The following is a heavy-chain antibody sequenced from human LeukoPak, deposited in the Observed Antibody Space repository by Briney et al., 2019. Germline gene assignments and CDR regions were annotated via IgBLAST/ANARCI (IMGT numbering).Heavy chain of an antibody. CDR3: ARSLYYGSGRWFDP. V-gene: IGHV3-7*01. CDR2: IKQDGSEK. CDR1: GFTFSSYW. D-gene: IGHD3-10*01. J-gene: IGHJ5*02. Sequence: GGSLRLSCAASGFTFSSYWMSWVRQAPGKGREWVANIKQDGSEKYYVDSVKGGVTISRDNAKNSLYLQMNSLKAEDTAVYYCARSLYYGSGRWFDPWGQGTLVTVSS.